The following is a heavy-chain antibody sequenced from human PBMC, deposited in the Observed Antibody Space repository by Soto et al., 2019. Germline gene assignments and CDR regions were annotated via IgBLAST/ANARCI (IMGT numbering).Heavy chain of an antibody. V-gene: IGHV4-39*01. D-gene: IGHD2-2*01. Sequence: PSETLSLTCTVSGGSISSSSYYWGWIRQPPGKGLEWIGSIYYSGSTYYNPSLKSRVTISVDTSKNQFSLKLSSVTAADTAVYYCARHRHYQLLPTAVKKTYYYYYYMDVWGKGTTVTVSS. J-gene: IGHJ6*03. CDR1: GGSISSSSYY. CDR2: IYYSGST. CDR3: ARHRHYQLLPTAVKKTYYYYYYMDV.